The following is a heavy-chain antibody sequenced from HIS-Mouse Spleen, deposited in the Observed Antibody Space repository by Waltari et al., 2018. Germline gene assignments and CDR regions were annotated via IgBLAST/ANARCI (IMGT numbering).Heavy chain of an antibody. D-gene: IGHD6-13*01. CDR1: GGSISSSSYY. CDR3: AREIPYSSSWYDWYFDL. J-gene: IGHJ2*01. V-gene: IGHV4-39*07. CDR2: IYYSGGT. Sequence: QLQLQESGPGLVKPSETLSLTCTVSGGSISSSSYYWGWIRQPPGKGLEWIGSIYYSGGTYDNPSLKMRVTLAVDTSKNQFSLKLSSVTAADTAVYYCAREIPYSSSWYDWYFDLWGRGTLVTVSS.